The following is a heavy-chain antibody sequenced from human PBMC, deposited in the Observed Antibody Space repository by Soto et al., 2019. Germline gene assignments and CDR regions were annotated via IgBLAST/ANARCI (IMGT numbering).Heavy chain of an antibody. CDR2: IYFSERT. J-gene: IGHJ4*02. CDR3: ARGSLPMAPYAV. D-gene: IGHD2-2*01. CDR1: GDSMSGFH. V-gene: IGHV4-59*01. Sequence: SETLSLTCTSSGDSMSGFHWGWVRQPPGKGLEWLGYIYFSERTFYNSSFNSRLTMSVDAANNQFSLRLRSVTAADTAVYFCARGSLPMAPYAVWGQGILVTVSS.